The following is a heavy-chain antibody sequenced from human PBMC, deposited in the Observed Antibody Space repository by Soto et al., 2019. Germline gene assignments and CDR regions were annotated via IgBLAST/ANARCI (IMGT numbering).Heavy chain of an antibody. CDR3: ARTQYYYDSSGYAGNEH. V-gene: IGHV1-69*02. CDR2: IIPILGIT. Sequence: QVQLVQSGAEVKKPGSSVKVSCKASAGTSSSYTFSWVRQAPGQGLEWMGRIIPILGITKYAQKFQGRVTIPADKSTRTVYMELSSLRSEDTAVYYCARTQYYYDSSGYAGNEHWGQGTLVTVSS. D-gene: IGHD3-22*01. CDR1: AGTSSSYT. J-gene: IGHJ1*01.